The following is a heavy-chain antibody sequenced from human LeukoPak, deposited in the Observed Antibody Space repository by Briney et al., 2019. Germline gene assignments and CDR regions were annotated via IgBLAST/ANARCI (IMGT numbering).Heavy chain of an antibody. CDR1: GFTVSSNY. Sequence: GGSPRLSCAASGFTVSSNYMSWVRQAPGKGLEWVSVICSGGSTYYADSVKGRFTISRDNSKNTLYLQMNSLRAEDTAVYYCGRSAFDIWGQGTMVTVSS. CDR3: GRSAFDI. V-gene: IGHV3-66*01. CDR2: ICSGGST. J-gene: IGHJ3*02.